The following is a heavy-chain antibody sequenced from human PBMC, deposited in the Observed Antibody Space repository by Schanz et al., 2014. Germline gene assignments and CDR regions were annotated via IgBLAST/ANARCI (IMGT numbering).Heavy chain of an antibody. V-gene: IGHV3-7*01. Sequence: VQLVESGGGLVQPGGSLRLSCAASGFTFSSYWMSWVRQAPGKGLEWVANIKQDGSERYYVDSVKGRFTVSRDDAKNSLYLQMNSLRVEDTAVYYCARSEMDRGVIWGYWGQGTLVTVSS. CDR3: ARSEMDRGVIWGY. CDR2: IKQDGSER. D-gene: IGHD3-10*01. J-gene: IGHJ4*02. CDR1: GFTFSSYW.